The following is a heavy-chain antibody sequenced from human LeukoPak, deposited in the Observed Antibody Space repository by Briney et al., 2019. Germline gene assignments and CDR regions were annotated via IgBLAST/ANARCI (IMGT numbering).Heavy chain of an antibody. D-gene: IGHD1-26*01. CDR1: GFTFSSYA. CDR2: ISGSGGST. Sequence: PGGSLRLSCAAFGFTFSSYAMSWVRQAPGKGLEWVSAISGSGGSTYYADSVKGRFTISRDNSKNTLYLQMNSLRADDTALYYCAKKGPVIVGVTYFDYWGQGTLVTVSS. V-gene: IGHV3-23*01. CDR3: AKKGPVIVGVTYFDY. J-gene: IGHJ4*02.